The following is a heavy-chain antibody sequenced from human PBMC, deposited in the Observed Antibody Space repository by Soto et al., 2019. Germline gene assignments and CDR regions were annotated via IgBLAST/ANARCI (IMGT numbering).Heavy chain of an antibody. J-gene: IGHJ4*02. CDR2: KTERGAT. CDR3: TTNAAAPVGTLAY. D-gene: IGHD1-26*01. Sequence: EVQVVESGGALVEPGGSLRLSCVASGFTFSNAKMSWVRQAPGKGLDRVGRKTERGATDYAAPVKGRFTFSRDDSKNTVFLEMNSLKTEDTGVYYCTTNAAAPVGTLAYWGQGTLVAVSS. V-gene: IGHV3-15*02. CDR1: GFTFSNAK.